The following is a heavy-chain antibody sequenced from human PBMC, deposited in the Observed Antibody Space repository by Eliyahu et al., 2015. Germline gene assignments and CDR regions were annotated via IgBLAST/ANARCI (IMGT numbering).Heavy chain of an antibody. CDR1: GGSLTGFY. D-gene: IGHD1-26*01. CDR2: VLHTGKT. CDR3: ARGSNVGWFDP. V-gene: IGHV4-34*01. J-gene: IGHJ5*02. Sequence: QVQLQQWGAGLLKPSETLFLTCAVSGGSLTGFYWNWIRQAPGMGPEWVGEVLHTGKTNYNPSLESRLFISVDTSKNQVFLSLTFVTAADTAVYFCARGSNVGWFDPWGQGTLVSVSS.